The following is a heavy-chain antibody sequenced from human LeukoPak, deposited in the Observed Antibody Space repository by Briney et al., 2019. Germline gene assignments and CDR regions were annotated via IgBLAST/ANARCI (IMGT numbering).Heavy chain of an antibody. J-gene: IGHJ4*02. CDR3: ARDLVDGGVRLFDY. V-gene: IGHV3-21*01. D-gene: IGHD3-10*01. Sequence: GGSLRLSCAASGFTFSSYSMNWVRQAPGKGLEWVSSISSSSSYIYYADSVKGRFTISRDNAKNSLYLQMNSLRAEDTAVYYCARDLVDGGVRLFDYWGQGTLVTVSS. CDR2: ISSSSSYI. CDR1: GFTFSSYS.